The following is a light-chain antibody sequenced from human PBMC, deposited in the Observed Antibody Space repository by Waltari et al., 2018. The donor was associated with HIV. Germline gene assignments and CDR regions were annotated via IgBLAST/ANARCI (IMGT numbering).Light chain of an antibody. Sequence: QSVVPQPPSAFGTPGQRVTLSCSGSSSHLVTSYVYWYKHFPGTAPELVIYHNNKRPLGVPDRFSGSKSGTSASLAISGLRSDDEADYYCATWDDSLSGWLFGGGTRLSVL. J-gene: IGLJ2*01. CDR1: SSHLVTSY. CDR3: ATWDDSLSGWL. CDR2: HNN. V-gene: IGLV1-47*01.